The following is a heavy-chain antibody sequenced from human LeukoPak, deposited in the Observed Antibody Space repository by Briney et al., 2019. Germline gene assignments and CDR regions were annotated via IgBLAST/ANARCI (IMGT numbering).Heavy chain of an antibody. D-gene: IGHD2-2*01. CDR2: ISWNSGSI. CDR1: GFTFDDYA. CDR3: AKDKYASTLYGMDV. V-gene: IGHV3-9*01. Sequence: GRSLRLSCAASGFTFDDYAMHWVRQPPGKGLELVSGISWNSGSIGYADSVKGRFTISRDNTKNSLYPQMNSLRTEDTALYYCAKDKYASTLYGMDVWGQGTTVTVSS. J-gene: IGHJ6*02.